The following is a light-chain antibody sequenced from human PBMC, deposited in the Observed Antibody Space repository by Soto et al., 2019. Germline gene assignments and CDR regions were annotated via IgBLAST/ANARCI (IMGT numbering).Light chain of an antibody. V-gene: IGKV3-15*01. CDR3: QQYNDWPPLT. J-gene: IGKJ5*01. Sequence: EIMMTQSPATLSVSPGERATLSCRASQSVSNDLAWYQQKPGQAPRLLIYYASTRATGIQARFSGSGSGTEFTLTISSLLSEDFALYYCQQYNDWPPLTFGQGTRLEIK. CDR1: QSVSND. CDR2: YAS.